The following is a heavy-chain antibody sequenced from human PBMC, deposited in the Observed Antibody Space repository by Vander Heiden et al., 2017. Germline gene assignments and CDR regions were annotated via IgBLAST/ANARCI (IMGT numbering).Heavy chain of an antibody. Sequence: QLLQSPAQVKKPGSSVKVSCTTSGVTFGNYAINWVRQAPRQGPEWMGWVIPMFGTPHYAQKFEDRVTITADESTGTVYMERSSLRSEDTAVYYCARDGFTRNYYGNRPRLSWLDPWGQGTLVTVSS. D-gene: IGHD3-3*01. J-gene: IGHJ5*02. CDR2: VIPMFGTP. V-gene: IGHV1-69*01. CDR1: GVTFGNYA. CDR3: ARDGFTRNYYGNRPRLSWLDP.